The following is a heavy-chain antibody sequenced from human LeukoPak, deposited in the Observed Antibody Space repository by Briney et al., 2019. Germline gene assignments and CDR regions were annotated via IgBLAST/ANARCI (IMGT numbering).Heavy chain of an antibody. Sequence: PSETLSLTCTVSGGSISSGGYYWSWIRQHPGKGLEWIGYIYYSGSTYYNPSLKSRVTISVDTSKNQFSLKLSSVTAADTAVYYCARNLYYYGSGSYNLFDYWGQGTLVTVSS. V-gene: IGHV4-31*03. CDR3: ARNLYYYGSGSYNLFDY. D-gene: IGHD3-10*01. CDR2: IYYSGST. CDR1: GGSISSGGYY. J-gene: IGHJ4*02.